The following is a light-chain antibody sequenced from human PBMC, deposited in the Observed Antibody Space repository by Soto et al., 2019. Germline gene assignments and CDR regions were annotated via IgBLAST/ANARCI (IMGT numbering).Light chain of an antibody. CDR1: SSDVGSYNL. CDR3: CSYAGSSTHYV. CDR2: EVS. J-gene: IGLJ1*01. Sequence: QSALTQPASGSGSPGQSITISCTGTSSDVGSYNLVSWYQQHPGKAPKLMIYEVSKRPSGVSNRFSGSKSGNTASLTISGLQAEDEADYYCCSYAGSSTHYVFGTGTKVTVL. V-gene: IGLV2-23*02.